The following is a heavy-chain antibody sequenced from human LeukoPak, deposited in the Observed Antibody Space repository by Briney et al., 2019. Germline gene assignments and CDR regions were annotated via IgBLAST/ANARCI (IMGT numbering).Heavy chain of an antibody. CDR1: GFTFSRYA. CDR3: AKRMIRGVNHDAFDL. J-gene: IGHJ3*01. CDR2: VSGSGGST. Sequence: PGGSLRLSCAASGFTFSRYAMSWVRQAPGKGLEWVSAVSGSGGSTYYADSVKGLFTISRDNSKNTLYLQMNSLGAEDTAVYYCAKRMIRGVNHDAFDLWGQGTMVTVSS. D-gene: IGHD3-10*01. V-gene: IGHV3-23*01.